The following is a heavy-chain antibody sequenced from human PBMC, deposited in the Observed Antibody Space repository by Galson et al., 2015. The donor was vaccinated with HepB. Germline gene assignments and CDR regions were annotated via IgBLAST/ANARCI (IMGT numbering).Heavy chain of an antibody. CDR3: ARENDSSGYYRGYYYYGMDV. CDR2: IYYSGST. J-gene: IGHJ6*02. CDR1: GGSISSSSYY. D-gene: IGHD3-22*01. Sequence: SETLSLTCTVSGGSISSSSYYWGWIRQPPGKGLEWIGSIYYSGSTYYNPSLKSRVTISVDTSKNQFSLKLSSVTAADTAVYYCARENDSSGYYRGYYYYGMDVWGQGTTVTVSS. V-gene: IGHV4-39*07.